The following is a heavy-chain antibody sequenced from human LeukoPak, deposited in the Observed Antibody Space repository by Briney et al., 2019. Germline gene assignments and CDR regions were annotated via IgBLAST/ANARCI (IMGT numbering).Heavy chain of an antibody. J-gene: IGHJ4*02. CDR1: GGSFSGYY. CDR3: ARGRYQVARFSPYFDY. Sequence: SETLSLTCAVYGGSFSGYYWSWIRQPPGKGLEWIGEINHSRSTNYNPSLKSRVTISVDTYKNQFSLILSSVTAADTAVYYCARGRYQVARFSPYFDYWGQGTLVTVSS. CDR2: INHSRST. D-gene: IGHD5-12*01. V-gene: IGHV4-34*01.